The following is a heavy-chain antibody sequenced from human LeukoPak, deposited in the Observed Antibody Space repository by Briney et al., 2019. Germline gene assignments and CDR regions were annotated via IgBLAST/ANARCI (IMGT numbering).Heavy chain of an antibody. D-gene: IGHD5-18*01. Sequence: VASVKVSCKASGCTFSSYAISWVRQAPGQGLEWMGGIIPIFGTANYAQKFQGRVTITADESTSTAYMELSSLRSEDTAVYYCAVYSYGWYYGMDVWGKGTTVTVSS. J-gene: IGHJ6*04. CDR2: IIPIFGTA. V-gene: IGHV1-69*13. CDR1: GCTFSSYA. CDR3: AVYSYGWYYGMDV.